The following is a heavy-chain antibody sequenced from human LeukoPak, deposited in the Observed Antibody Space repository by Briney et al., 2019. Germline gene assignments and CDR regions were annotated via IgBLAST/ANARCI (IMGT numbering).Heavy chain of an antibody. V-gene: IGHV3-23*01. CDR3: AKARRIYSSGWYFDY. Sequence: GGSLRLSCAASGFTFSSYAMSWVRQAPGKGLERVSAISGSGGSTYYADSVKGRFTISRDNSKNTLYLQMNSLRAEDTAVYYCAKARRIYSSGWYFDYWGQGTLVTVSS. CDR2: ISGSGGST. CDR1: GFTFSSYA. D-gene: IGHD6-19*01. J-gene: IGHJ4*02.